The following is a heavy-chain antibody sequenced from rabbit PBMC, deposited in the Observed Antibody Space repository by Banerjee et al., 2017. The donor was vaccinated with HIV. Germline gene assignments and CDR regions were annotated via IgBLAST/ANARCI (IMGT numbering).Heavy chain of an antibody. V-gene: IGHV1S40*01. CDR2: IYADNSGST. CDR3: AREDISVWGFNL. D-gene: IGHD4-1*01. Sequence: QSLEESGGDLVKPGASLTLTCTASGFSFSSSYYMCWVRQAPGKGLEWIACIYADNSGSTDYASWATGRFTISKTSSTTVTLQVTSLTAADTATYFCAREDISVWGFNLWGPGTLVTVS. J-gene: IGHJ4*01. CDR1: GFSFSSSYY.